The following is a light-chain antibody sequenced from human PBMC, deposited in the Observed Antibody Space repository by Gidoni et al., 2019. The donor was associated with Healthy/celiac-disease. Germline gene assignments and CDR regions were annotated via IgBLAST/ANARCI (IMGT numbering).Light chain of an antibody. CDR2: QDS. Sequence: SSELTQPPSVSVSPGQTSSITCSGDKLGDKYACWYQQKPGQSPVLVIYQDSKRPSGIPERFAGSNYGNTATLTISGTQAMDEADYYCQAWDSSTAVVFGGGTKLTV. J-gene: IGLJ2*01. CDR3: QAWDSSTAVV. CDR1: KLGDKY. V-gene: IGLV3-1*01.